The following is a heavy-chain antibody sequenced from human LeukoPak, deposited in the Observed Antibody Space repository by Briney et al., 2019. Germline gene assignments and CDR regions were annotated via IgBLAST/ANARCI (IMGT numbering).Heavy chain of an antibody. Sequence: GGSLRLSCAASGFTFSSNAMHWVRQAPGKGLEYVSATSSNGGSTYYANSVKGRFTISRDNSKNTLYLQMGSLRAEDMAVYYCARAGPRNYYFDYWGQGTLVTVSS. CDR1: GFTFSSNA. CDR2: TSSNGGST. V-gene: IGHV3-64*01. CDR3: ARAGPRNYYFDY. J-gene: IGHJ4*02.